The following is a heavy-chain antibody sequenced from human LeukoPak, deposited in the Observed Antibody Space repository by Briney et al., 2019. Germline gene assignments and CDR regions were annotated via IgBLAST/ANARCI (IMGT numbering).Heavy chain of an antibody. CDR3: ARWCSMGTVLRFLEWHAFDI. V-gene: IGHV3-7*01. CDR1: GFTFSSYW. D-gene: IGHD3-3*01. J-gene: IGHJ3*02. CDR2: IKQDGSEK. Sequence: GGSLRLSCAASGFTFSSYWMSWVRQAPGKGLEWVANIKQDGSEKYYVDSVKGRFTISRDNPKNSLYLQMNSLRAEGTAVDYCARWCSMGTVLRFLEWHAFDIWGQGTMVTVSS.